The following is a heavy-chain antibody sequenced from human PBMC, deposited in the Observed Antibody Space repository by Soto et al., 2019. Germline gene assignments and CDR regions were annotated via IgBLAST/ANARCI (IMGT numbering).Heavy chain of an antibody. CDR1: GFTFGNSW. CDR3: ATAEVDY. V-gene: IGHV3-74*01. J-gene: IGHJ4*02. Sequence: GGFLRLSCGVSGFTFGNSWMHWVRQAPGEGLEWVSRINSDGSTTDYADSVKVRFTVSRDNAKNTLYLQMNSMRAEDTAVYYCATAEVDYWGPGTLVTVSS. CDR2: INSDGSTT.